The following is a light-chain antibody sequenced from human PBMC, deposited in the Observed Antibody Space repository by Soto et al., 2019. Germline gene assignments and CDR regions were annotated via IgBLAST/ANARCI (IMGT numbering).Light chain of an antibody. CDR3: QVWDTTGDQPVI. J-gene: IGLJ2*01. CDR1: KIGSKR. Sequence: SYELTQPPSVSVAPGQTATITCGGNKIGSKRVHWYQHKPGQAPVLVVHDNSDRPLGIPERFSGSNSGNTATLIIGGVEAGDEADYYCQVWDTTGDQPVIFGGGTKLTVL. V-gene: IGLV3-21*02. CDR2: DNS.